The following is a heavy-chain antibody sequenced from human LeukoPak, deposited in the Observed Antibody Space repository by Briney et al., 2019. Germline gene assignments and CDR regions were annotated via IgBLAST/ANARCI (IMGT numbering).Heavy chain of an antibody. CDR1: GFTFSSYA. CDR2: ISYDGSNK. CDR3: AREGMTTVVTREGPFDY. D-gene: IGHD4-23*01. Sequence: PGGSLRLSCAASGFTFSSYAMHWVRQAPGRGLEWVAVISYDGSNKYYADSVKGRFTISRDNSKNTLYLQMNSLRAEDTAVYYCAREGMTTVVTREGPFDYWGQGTLVTVSS. J-gene: IGHJ4*02. V-gene: IGHV3-30-3*01.